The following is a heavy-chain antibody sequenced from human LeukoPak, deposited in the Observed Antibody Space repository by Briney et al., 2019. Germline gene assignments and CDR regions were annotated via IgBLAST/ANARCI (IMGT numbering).Heavy chain of an antibody. CDR3: ARVPRGHGGNSGAIDY. Sequence: GGSLRLSCAASGFTVSSNYTNWVRQAPGKGLEWVSVIYSGGSTYYADSVKGRFTISRDNSKNTLYLQMSSLRAEDTAVYYCARVPRGHGGNSGAIDYWGQGTLVTVSS. CDR2: IYSGGST. V-gene: IGHV3-66*01. D-gene: IGHD4-23*01. CDR1: GFTVSSNY. J-gene: IGHJ4*02.